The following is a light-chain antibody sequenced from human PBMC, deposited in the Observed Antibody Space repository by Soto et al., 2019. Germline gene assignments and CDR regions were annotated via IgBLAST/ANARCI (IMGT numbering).Light chain of an antibody. CDR3: QQGYGYPIT. V-gene: IGKV1-12*01. J-gene: IGKJ5*01. CDR1: QSIATW. CDR2: AAS. Sequence: DIQMTQSPSSVSAFVGDRVTITCRASQSIATWLAWYQQKPGTVPKLLIYAASSLQSGVPSRFSGSGAGTEFTLTISSLQPEDFGTYYCQQGYGYPITFGQGTRLEIK.